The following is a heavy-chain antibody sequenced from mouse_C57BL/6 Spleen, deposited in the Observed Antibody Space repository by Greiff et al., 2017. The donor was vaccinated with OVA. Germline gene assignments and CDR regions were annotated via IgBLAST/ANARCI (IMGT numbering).Heavy chain of an antibody. D-gene: IGHD2-2*01. CDR1: GFTFSSYA. CDR3: ARDRGYYGYDHYYAMDY. CDR2: ISDGGSYT. Sequence: EVHLVESGGGLVKPGGSLKLSCAASGFTFSSYAMSWVRQTPEKRLEWVATISDGGSYTYYPDNVKGRFTISRDNAKNNLYLQMSHLKSEDTAMYYCARDRGYYGYDHYYAMDYWGQGTSVTVSS. J-gene: IGHJ4*01. V-gene: IGHV5-4*01.